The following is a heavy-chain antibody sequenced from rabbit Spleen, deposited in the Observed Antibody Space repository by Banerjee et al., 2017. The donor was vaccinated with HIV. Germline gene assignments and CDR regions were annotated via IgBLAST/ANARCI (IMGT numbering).Heavy chain of an antibody. D-gene: IGHD4-1*01. CDR3: ARDLDGVIGWNFGW. Sequence: QEQLVESGGGLVQPGGSLKLSCKASGFDFSNYGVSWVRQAPGKGLEWIGYIEPIFGNTYYANWVNGRFSISRENAQNTVFLQMTSLTAADTATYFCARDLDGVIGWNFGWWGQGTLVTVS. V-gene: IGHV1S47*01. CDR2: IEPIFGNT. J-gene: IGHJ4*01. CDR1: GFDFSNYG.